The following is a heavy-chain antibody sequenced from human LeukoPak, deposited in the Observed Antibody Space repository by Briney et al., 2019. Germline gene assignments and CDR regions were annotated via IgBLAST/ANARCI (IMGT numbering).Heavy chain of an antibody. CDR1: GFTFSSYE. D-gene: IGHD2/OR15-2a*01. V-gene: IGHV3-48*03. CDR3: ARDYSMEDGNP. CDR2: ISSSGSTI. Sequence: PGGSLRLSCAASGFTFSSYEMNWVRQAPGKGLEWVSYISSSGSTIYYADSVKGRFTISRDNAKNSLYLQMNSLRAEDTAVYYCARDYSMEDGNPWGQGTLVTVSS. J-gene: IGHJ5*02.